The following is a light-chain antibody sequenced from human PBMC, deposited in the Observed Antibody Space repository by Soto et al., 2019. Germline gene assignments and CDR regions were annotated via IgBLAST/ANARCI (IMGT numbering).Light chain of an antibody. Sequence: IQMTQSPSTLSASVGDRVTITCRASQSISTSLAWYQQKPGKAPKVLIYQASSLESGVPSRLSGSGSGTEFTLPISSLQPDDFATYYCQHCDSYWTFGQGTKVEI. CDR2: QAS. V-gene: IGKV1-5*03. CDR3: QHCDSYWT. CDR1: QSISTS. J-gene: IGKJ1*01.